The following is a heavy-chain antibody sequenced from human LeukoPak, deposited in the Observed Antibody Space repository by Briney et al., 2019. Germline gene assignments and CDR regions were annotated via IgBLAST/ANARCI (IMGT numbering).Heavy chain of an antibody. Sequence: PGGSLRLSCSASGFTFTTYGMNWVRLAPGKGLEWVSYMSSSGSSIYYADSVKGRFTISRDNAKNSLYLQMSSLRAEDTAVYYCARSPTGSGWYYFDYWGQGTLVTVSS. CDR3: ARSPTGSGWYYFDY. J-gene: IGHJ4*02. V-gene: IGHV3-48*04. CDR1: GFTFTTYG. CDR2: MSSSGSSI. D-gene: IGHD6-19*01.